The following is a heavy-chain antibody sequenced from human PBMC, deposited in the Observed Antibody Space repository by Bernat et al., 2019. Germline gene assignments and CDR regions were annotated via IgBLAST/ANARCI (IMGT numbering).Heavy chain of an antibody. J-gene: IGHJ6*03. CDR3: ARGAYCSGGSCLYYYYYMDV. CDR1: GFTFSSYW. D-gene: IGHD2-15*01. V-gene: IGHV3-74*01. Sequence: EVQLVESGGGLVQPGGSLRLSCAASGFTFSSYWMHWVRQAPGKGLVWVSHINSDGSSTSYADSVKGRFTISRDNAKNTLYLQMNSLRAEDTAVYYCARGAYCSGGSCLYYYYYMDVWGKGTTVTVSS. CDR2: INSDGSST.